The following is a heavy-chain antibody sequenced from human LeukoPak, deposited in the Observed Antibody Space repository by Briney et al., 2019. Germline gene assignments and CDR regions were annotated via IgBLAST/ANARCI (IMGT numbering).Heavy chain of an antibody. V-gene: IGHV3-74*01. J-gene: IGHJ5*02. CDR1: GFTLISHW. CDR2: INIDGGTT. D-gene: IGHD2-15*01. CDR3: TRRVSGTRWFDP. Sequence: GGSLRVSCEASGFTLISHWMHWVRQAPGKGRVWVSRINIDGGTTNSTDSPKGRFTISRDNAENTLYLQMSSMRVEDTAVYYCTRRVSGTRWFDPWGQGTLVTVSS.